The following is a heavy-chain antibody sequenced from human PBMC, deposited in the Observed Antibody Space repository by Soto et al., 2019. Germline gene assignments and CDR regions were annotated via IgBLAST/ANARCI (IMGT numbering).Heavy chain of an antibody. CDR1: GFTFSSYS. D-gene: IGHD3-16*01. CDR2: ISSSSSYI. J-gene: IGHJ4*02. CDR3: ARGGRGARNSETGKIDY. Sequence: GGSLRLSCAASGFTFSSYSMNWVRQAPGKGLEWVSSISSSSSYIYYADSVKGRFTISRDNAKNSLYLQMNSLRAEDTAVYYCARGGRGARNSETGKIDYWGQGTLVTVSS. V-gene: IGHV3-21*01.